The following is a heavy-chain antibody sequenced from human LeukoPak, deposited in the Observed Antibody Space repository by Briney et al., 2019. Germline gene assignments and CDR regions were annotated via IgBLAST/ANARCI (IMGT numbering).Heavy chain of an antibody. CDR3: AKDRSTYYYDSSGYYPDAFDI. CDR1: GFTFSSYA. CDR2: IVGSGDST. J-gene: IGHJ3*02. Sequence: GGSLRLSCAASGFTFSSYAMSWVRQAPGKGLEWVSSIVGSGDSTYYADSVKGRFTISRDNSKNTLYLQMNSLRAEDTAVYYCAKDRSTYYYDSSGYYPDAFDIWGQGTMVTVSS. D-gene: IGHD3-22*01. V-gene: IGHV3-23*01.